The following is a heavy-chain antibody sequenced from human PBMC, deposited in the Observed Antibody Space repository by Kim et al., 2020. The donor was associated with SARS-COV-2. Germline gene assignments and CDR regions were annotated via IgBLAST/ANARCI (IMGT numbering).Heavy chain of an antibody. Sequence: ADLVKGRFTISRDNSKNTLYLQMNSLRAEDTAVYYCARGRDGYNYAFDYWGQGTLVTVSS. CDR3: ARGRDGYNYAFDY. V-gene: IGHV3-53*01. D-gene: IGHD5-12*01. J-gene: IGHJ4*02.